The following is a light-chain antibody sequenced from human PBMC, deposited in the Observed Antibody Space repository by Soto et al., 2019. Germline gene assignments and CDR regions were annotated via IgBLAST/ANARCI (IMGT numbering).Light chain of an antibody. CDR3: SSYTNTSTLV. Sequence: QSALTQPASVSGSPGQSITISCTGTSSDVGAYNLASWYQQHPGRAPKLFIFDVSDRPSGVSNRFSGSKSGNTASLTISGIQAEDEAFYYCSSYTNTSTLVFGGGTKVTVL. V-gene: IGLV2-14*03. CDR1: SSDVGAYNL. J-gene: IGLJ3*02. CDR2: DVS.